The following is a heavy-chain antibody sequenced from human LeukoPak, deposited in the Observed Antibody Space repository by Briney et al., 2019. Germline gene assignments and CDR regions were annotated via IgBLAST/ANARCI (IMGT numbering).Heavy chain of an antibody. V-gene: IGHV4-61*02. Sequence: SETLSLTCTVSGGSVSSGSYYWSWIRQPAGKGLEWIGRIYTSGSTNYNPSLKSRVTISVDTSKNQFSLKLSSVTAADTAVYYCAREGYGGSYDYWGQGTLVTVSS. CDR3: AREGYGGSYDY. J-gene: IGHJ4*02. D-gene: IGHD1-26*01. CDR1: GGSVSSGSYY. CDR2: IYTSGST.